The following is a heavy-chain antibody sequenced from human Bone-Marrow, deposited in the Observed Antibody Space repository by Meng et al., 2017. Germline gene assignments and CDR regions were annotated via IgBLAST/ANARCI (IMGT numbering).Heavy chain of an antibody. Sequence: GGSLRLSCAASGFTFSSYAMHWVRQAPGKGLEWVAVISYDGSNKYYADSVKGRFTISRDNSKNTLYLQMNSLRAEDTAVYYCAREVARKNDNTYYYDSSGYEGAFDIWGQGTMVTVSS. CDR1: GFTFSSYA. CDR2: ISYDGSNK. V-gene: IGHV3-30*14. CDR3: AREVARKNDNTYYYDSSGYEGAFDI. J-gene: IGHJ3*02. D-gene: IGHD3-22*01.